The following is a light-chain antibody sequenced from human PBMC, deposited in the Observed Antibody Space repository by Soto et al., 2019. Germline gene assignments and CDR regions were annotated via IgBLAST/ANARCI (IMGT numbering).Light chain of an antibody. Sequence: EIVLTQSPGTLSLSPGGMSTLSCRASQSVSSSFLAWYQQRPGHAPRLLIYAASNTAPGIPDRLSGSGSGTDFTLTISRLEPEDFAVYYCQEYGTPRTFGQGTKVDIK. J-gene: IGKJ1*01. V-gene: IGKV3-20*01. CDR2: AAS. CDR1: QSVSSSF. CDR3: QEYGTPRT.